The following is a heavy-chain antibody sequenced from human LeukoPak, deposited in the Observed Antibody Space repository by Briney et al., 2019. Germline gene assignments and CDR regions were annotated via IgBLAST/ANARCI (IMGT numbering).Heavy chain of an antibody. Sequence: GGSLRLSCVASGFTLSNYGVNFVRQAPGKGLDWVSYISSTSSAKNYADSVKGRFTISRDNGKRSLYLQMDSLRVEDTGVYYCARGGAARPDYWGQGTLVTVSS. V-gene: IGHV3-48*01. CDR1: GFTLSNYG. CDR3: ARGGAARPDY. D-gene: IGHD6-6*01. J-gene: IGHJ4*02. CDR2: ISSTSSAK.